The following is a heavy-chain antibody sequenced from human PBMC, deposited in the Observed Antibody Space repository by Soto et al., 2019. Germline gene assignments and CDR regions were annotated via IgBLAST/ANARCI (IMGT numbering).Heavy chain of an antibody. CDR3: ARGPPSANWNYSLLGGYYYYMDV. Sequence: GASVKVSCKASGYTFTSYDINWVRQATGQGLEWMGWMNPNSGNTGYAQKFQGRVTMTRNTSISTAYMELSSLRSEDTAVYYCARGPPSANWNYSLLGGYYYYMDVWGTGTTVNVAS. J-gene: IGHJ6*03. D-gene: IGHD1-7*01. V-gene: IGHV1-8*01. CDR2: MNPNSGNT. CDR1: GYTFTSYD.